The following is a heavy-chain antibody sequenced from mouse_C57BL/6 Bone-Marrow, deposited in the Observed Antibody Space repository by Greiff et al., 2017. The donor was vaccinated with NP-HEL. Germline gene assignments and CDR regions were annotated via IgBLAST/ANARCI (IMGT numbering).Heavy chain of an antibody. CDR2: INPSNGGT. D-gene: IGHD2-5*01. CDR1: GYTFTSYW. V-gene: IGHV1-53*01. J-gene: IGHJ4*01. Sequence: QVQLQQPGTELVKPGASVKLSCKASGYTFTSYWMHWVKQRPGQGLEWIGNINPSNGGTNYNEKFKSKATLTVDTSSITAYMPLSSLTSEDSAVSFCARSYYSNYYAMGYWGQGTSVTVSS. CDR3: ARSYYSNYYAMGY.